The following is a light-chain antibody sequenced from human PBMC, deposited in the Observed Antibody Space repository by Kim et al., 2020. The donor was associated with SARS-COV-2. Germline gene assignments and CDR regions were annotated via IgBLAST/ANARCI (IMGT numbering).Light chain of an antibody. CDR1: QSVSSN. Sequence: DIVMTQSPATLSVSPGERATLSCRASQSVSSNLAWYQQKPGQAPRLLIYGASTRATGIPARFSGSGSGTEFTLTISSLQSEDFVVYYCQQYNNWPWTFGQGTKVDIK. V-gene: IGKV3-15*01. CDR2: GAS. CDR3: QQYNNWPWT. J-gene: IGKJ1*01.